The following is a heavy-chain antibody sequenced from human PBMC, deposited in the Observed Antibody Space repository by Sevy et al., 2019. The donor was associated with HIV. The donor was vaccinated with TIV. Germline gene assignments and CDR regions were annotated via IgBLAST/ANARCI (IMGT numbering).Heavy chain of an antibody. CDR1: GFTFSGSA. Sequence: GGSLRLSCAASGFTFSGSAIYWVRQASGKGLEWIGRIRNKANSYATAYAESVKGRFTISRDDSKNTAYLQMNSLKTDDTAVYYCTRREMGSSSWYPYFDSWGQGTLVTVSS. CDR2: IRNKANSYAT. CDR3: TRREMGSSSWYPYFDS. D-gene: IGHD6-13*01. J-gene: IGHJ4*02. V-gene: IGHV3-73*01.